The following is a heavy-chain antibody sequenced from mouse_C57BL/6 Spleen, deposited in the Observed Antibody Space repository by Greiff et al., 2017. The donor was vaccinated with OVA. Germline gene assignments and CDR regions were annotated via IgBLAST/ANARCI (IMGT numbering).Heavy chain of an antibody. CDR1: GFSFNTYA. CDR2: IRSKSNNYAT. Sequence: EVQVVESGGGLVQPKGSLKLSCAASGFSFNTYAMNWVRQAPGKGLEWVARIRSKSNNYATYYADSVKDRFTISRDDSESMLYLQMNNLKTEDTAMYYCVRQGSNYGYYYAMDYWGQGTSVTVSS. V-gene: IGHV10-1*01. D-gene: IGHD2-5*01. CDR3: VRQGSNYGYYYAMDY. J-gene: IGHJ4*01.